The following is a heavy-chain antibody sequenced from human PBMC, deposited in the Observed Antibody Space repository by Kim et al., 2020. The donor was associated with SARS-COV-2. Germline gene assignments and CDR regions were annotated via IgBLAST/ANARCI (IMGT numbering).Heavy chain of an antibody. Sequence: GGSLRLSCAASGFTFDDYAMHWVRQAPGKGLEWVSGISWNSGSIGYADSVKGRFTISRDNAKNSLYLQMNSLRAEDTALYYCAKDIKDDSPDSHAFDIWGQGTMVTVSS. CDR2: ISWNSGSI. V-gene: IGHV3-9*01. J-gene: IGHJ3*02. D-gene: IGHD3-22*01. CDR3: AKDIKDDSPDSHAFDI. CDR1: GFTFDDYA.